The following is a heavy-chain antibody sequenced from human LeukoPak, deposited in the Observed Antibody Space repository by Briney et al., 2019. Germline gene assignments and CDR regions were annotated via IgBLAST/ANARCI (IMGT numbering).Heavy chain of an antibody. J-gene: IGHJ4*02. D-gene: IGHD3-10*01. CDR2: IYHSGST. CDR3: ASLADYYGSGSYYRNDY. V-gene: IGHV4-4*02. Sequence: PSGTLSLTCAVSGGSISSSNWWSWVRQPPGKGLEWIGEIYHSGSTNYNSSLKSRVTISVDKSKNQFSLKLSSVTAADTAVYYCASLADYYGSGSYYRNDYWGQGTLVTVSS. CDR1: GGSISSSNW.